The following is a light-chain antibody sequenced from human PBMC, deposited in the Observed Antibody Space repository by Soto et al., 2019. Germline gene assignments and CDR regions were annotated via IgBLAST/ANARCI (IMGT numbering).Light chain of an antibody. CDR1: QSVSSN. J-gene: IGKJ5*01. CDR2: GAS. V-gene: IGKV3-15*01. Sequence: EIVMTQSPATLSVSPGERVTLSCRASQSVSSNLAWYQQKPGQAPRLLIYGASTRATGIPARFSGSGSGTEFTLTISSLQSEDFAVYSCQQYNNWPPITFGQGTRLDIK. CDR3: QQYNNWPPIT.